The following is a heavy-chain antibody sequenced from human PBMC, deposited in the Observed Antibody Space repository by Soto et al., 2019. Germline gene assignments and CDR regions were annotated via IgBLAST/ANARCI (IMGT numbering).Heavy chain of an antibody. CDR1: GFTFSSYA. J-gene: IGHJ6*02. Sequence: GGSLRLSCAASGFTFSSYAMSWVRPAPGKGLEWVSAISGSGGSTYYADSVKGRFTISRDNSKKTLYLQMNSLRAEDTAVYYCAKVISGRTYYYYYGMDVWGQGTTVTVSS. V-gene: IGHV3-23*01. CDR2: ISGSGGST. CDR3: AKVISGRTYYYYYGMDV. D-gene: IGHD2-15*01.